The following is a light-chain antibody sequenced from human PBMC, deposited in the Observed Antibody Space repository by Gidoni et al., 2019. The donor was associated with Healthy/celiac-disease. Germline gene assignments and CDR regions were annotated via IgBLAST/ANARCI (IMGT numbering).Light chain of an antibody. CDR1: QTVSSSY. Sequence: ELVLSQSPGTLSLSPGERATLSCRASQTVSSSYLAWYQQKPGQAPRLLIYGASSRATGIPDGFSGSGAGTDFTLTISRLEPEDFAVYYCQQYDSSLVETFGQGTKLEIK. J-gene: IGKJ2*01. CDR3: QQYDSSLVET. V-gene: IGKV3-20*01. CDR2: GAS.